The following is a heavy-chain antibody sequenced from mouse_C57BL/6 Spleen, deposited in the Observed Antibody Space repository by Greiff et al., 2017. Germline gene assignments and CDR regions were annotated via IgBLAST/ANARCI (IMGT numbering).Heavy chain of an antibody. CDR1: GYTFTDHI. V-gene: IGHV1-11*01. J-gene: IGHJ2*01. Sequence: VQLQQSGAELASPGASVTLSCKASGYTFTDHIMNWVKKRPGQGLEWIGRIYPVSGETNYNQKFMGKATVSVDRSSSTVYMVLNSLTSEDPAVYYCGRGGIYYGSSYYFDYWGQGTTLTVSS. CDR2: IYPVSGET. CDR3: GRGGIYYGSSYYFDY. D-gene: IGHD1-1*01.